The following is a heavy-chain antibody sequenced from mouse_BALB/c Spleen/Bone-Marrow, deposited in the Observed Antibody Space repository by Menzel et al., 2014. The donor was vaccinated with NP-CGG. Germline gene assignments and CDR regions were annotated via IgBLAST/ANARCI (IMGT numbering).Heavy chain of an antibody. D-gene: IGHD2-4*01. Sequence: EVMLVESGPGLVKPSQSLSLTCTVTGYSITRDYACNWIRQFTGNKLEWMGYISYSGSTTYNPSLKSRFSITRDTSKNQFFLQLNSVTTEDTATYYCARSSSYDYDVGFAYWGQGTLVTVSA. CDR2: ISYSGST. CDR3: ARSSSYDYDVGFAY. CDR1: GYSITRDYA. J-gene: IGHJ3*01. V-gene: IGHV3-2*02.